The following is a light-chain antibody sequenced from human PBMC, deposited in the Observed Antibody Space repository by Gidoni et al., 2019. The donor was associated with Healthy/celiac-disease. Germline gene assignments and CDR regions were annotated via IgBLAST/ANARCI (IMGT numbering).Light chain of an antibody. CDR2: GAS. J-gene: IGKJ2*03. V-gene: IGKV3-15*01. CDR3: QQYNNWPPYS. Sequence: EIVMTQSPATLSVSPGERATLSCRASQSVSSNLAWYQQKPGQAPRLLIYGASTRATGIPARFSGSGSGTEFTLTISSLQSEDFAFYYCQQYNNWPPYSFXQXTKLEIK. CDR1: QSVSSN.